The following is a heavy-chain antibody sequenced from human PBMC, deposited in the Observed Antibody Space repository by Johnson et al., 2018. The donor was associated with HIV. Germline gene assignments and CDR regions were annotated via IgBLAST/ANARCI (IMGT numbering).Heavy chain of an antibody. J-gene: IGHJ3*02. D-gene: IGHD2-2*01. CDR1: GFTFSSYW. Sequence: QVQLVESGGGLKQPGGSLRLSCAASGFTFSSYWMSWVRQAPGKGLDWVAFIRYDGSSRYYANSVKGRFTISRDNAKNSLYLQMNSLRAEDTAVYYCARNGLVPAAKGVAFDIWGQGTMVTGSS. CDR2: IRYDGSSR. CDR3: ARNGLVPAAKGVAFDI. V-gene: IGHV3-33*08.